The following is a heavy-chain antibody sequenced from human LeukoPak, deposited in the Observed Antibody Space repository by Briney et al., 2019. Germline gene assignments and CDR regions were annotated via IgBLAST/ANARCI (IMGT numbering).Heavy chain of an antibody. CDR3: ARHLFAAAAPPYFDY. V-gene: IGHV4-59*08. D-gene: IGHD6-13*01. CDR1: GGSISSYY. Sequence: PSETLSLTCTVSGGSISSYYWSWLRQPPGKGLEWIGYIYYSGSTHYNPSLKGRVTISVDTSKNQFSLKLSSVTAADTAVYYCARHLFAAAAPPYFDYWGQGTLVTVSS. CDR2: IYYSGST. J-gene: IGHJ4*02.